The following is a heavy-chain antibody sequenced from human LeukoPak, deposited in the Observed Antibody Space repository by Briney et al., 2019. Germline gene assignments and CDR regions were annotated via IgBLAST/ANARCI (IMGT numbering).Heavy chain of an antibody. Sequence: SETLSLTCTVSGGSISSSSYYWGWIRQPAGKGLEWIGRIYTSGSTNYNPSLKSRVTMSVDTSKNQFSLKLSSVTAADTAVYYCARERSAYYYYMDVWGKGTTVTVSS. J-gene: IGHJ6*03. CDR3: ARERSAYYYYMDV. V-gene: IGHV4-61*02. CDR2: IYTSGST. CDR1: GGSISSSSYY.